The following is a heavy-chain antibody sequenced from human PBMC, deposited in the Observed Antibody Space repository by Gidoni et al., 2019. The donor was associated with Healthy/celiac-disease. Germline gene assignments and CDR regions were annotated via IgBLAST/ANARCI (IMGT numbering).Heavy chain of an antibody. Sequence: GSTYYADSVKGRFTISRDNSKNTLYLQMNSLRAEDTAVYYCASASSGWSRPPYYYYYYMDVWGKGTTVTVSS. CDR3: ASASSGWSRPPYYYYYYMDV. V-gene: IGHV3-66*01. J-gene: IGHJ6*03. D-gene: IGHD6-19*01. CDR2: GST.